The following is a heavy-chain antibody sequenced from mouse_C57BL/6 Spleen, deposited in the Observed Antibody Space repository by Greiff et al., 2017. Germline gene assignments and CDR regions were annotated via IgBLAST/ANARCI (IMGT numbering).Heavy chain of an antibody. CDR3: AREALYCGSIYLYYFDY. CDR1: GYTFTSYW. V-gene: IGHV1-61*01. D-gene: IGHD1-1*01. CDR2: IYPSDSET. Sequence: QVQLQQPGAELVRPGSSVKLSCKASGYTFTSYWMDWVKQRPGQGLEWIGNIYPSDSETHYNQKFKDKATLTVDKSSSTAYMQLSSLTSEDSAVYYCAREALYCGSIYLYYFDYWGQGTTLTVSS. J-gene: IGHJ2*01.